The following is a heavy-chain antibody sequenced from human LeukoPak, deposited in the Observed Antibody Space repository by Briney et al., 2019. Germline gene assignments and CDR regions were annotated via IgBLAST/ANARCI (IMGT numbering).Heavy chain of an antibody. CDR3: ARHTSIAAAAIPDY. CDR2: IYPRDSDT. J-gene: IGHJ4*02. D-gene: IGHD6-13*01. CDR1: GYSFTSYW. V-gene: IGHV5-51*01. Sequence: GEALKISCKGSGYSFTSYWIGWVRQMPGKGLGWMGIIYPRDSDTRYSPSFAGQVNICADQSNRPAYLQWSRMKAPDTAMYYCARHTSIAAAAIPDYWGQGTLVTVSS.